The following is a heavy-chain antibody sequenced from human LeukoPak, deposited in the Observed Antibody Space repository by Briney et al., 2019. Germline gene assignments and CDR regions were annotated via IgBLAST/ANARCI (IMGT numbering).Heavy chain of an antibody. D-gene: IGHD1-1*01. V-gene: IGHV3-23*01. Sequence: PGGSLRLSCAASGFTFSTYWMTWVRQAPGKGLEWVSGINRPPDSTFAADSVKGRFTISRDNSKNTPYLQMNSLRVEDTALYYCAKVHGVPYWGQGTLVTVSS. CDR3: AKVHGVPY. J-gene: IGHJ4*02. CDR2: INRPPDST. CDR1: GFTFSTYW.